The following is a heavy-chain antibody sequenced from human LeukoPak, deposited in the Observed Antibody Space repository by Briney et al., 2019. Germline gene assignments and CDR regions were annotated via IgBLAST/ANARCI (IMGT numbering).Heavy chain of an antibody. CDR1: GFTFDDYA. Sequence: TGGSLRLSCAASGFTFDDYAMHWVRHAPGKGLEWVSGISWNSGSIGYADSVKGRFTISRDNAKNSPYLQMNSLRAEDTAVYYCAELGITMIGGVWGKGTTVTISS. CDR2: ISWNSGSI. CDR3: AELGITMIGGV. J-gene: IGHJ6*04. V-gene: IGHV3-9*01. D-gene: IGHD3-10*02.